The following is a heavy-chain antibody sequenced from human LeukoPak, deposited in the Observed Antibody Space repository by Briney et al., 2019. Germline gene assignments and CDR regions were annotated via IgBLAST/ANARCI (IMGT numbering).Heavy chain of an antibody. V-gene: IGHV4-39*01. J-gene: IGHJ6*03. D-gene: IGHD2-2*01. CDR1: GGSISSSSYY. Sequence: PSETLSLTCTVSGGSISSSSYYWGWLRQPPGKGLEWIGSIYYSGSTYYNPSLKSRVTISVDTSKNQFSLKLSSVTAADTAVYYCARALCSSTSCYLGPDYYYYYMDVWGKGTTVTVSS. CDR2: IYYSGST. CDR3: ARALCSSTSCYLGPDYYYYYMDV.